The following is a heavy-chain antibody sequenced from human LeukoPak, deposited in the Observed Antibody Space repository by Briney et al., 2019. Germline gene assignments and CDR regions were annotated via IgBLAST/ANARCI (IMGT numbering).Heavy chain of an antibody. V-gene: IGHV3-66*01. CDR2: IYSGGST. Sequence: PGGSLRLSCAASGFTVSSNCMSWVRQAPGKGLEWVSVIYSGGSTYYADSVKGRFTISRDNSKNTLYLQMNSLRAEDTAVYYCARAVDYGDFYPSPFDYWGQGTLVTVSS. CDR1: GFTVSSNC. D-gene: IGHD4-17*01. J-gene: IGHJ4*02. CDR3: ARAVDYGDFYPSPFDY.